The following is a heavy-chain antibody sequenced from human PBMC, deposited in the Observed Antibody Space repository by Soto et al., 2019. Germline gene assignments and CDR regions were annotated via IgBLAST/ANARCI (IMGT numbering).Heavy chain of an antibody. J-gene: IGHJ4*02. CDR2: IYWNDDK. CDR1: GFSLRTTGVG. D-gene: IGHD3-16*01. V-gene: IGHV2-5*01. Sequence: QITLKESGPTLVEPTQTLTLTCTYSGFSLRTTGVGVGWIRQPPGKALEWLGIIYWNDDKRYSPSLKNRFTLTGYISTSQVVLTMTNMDPVDTATYYCAHTWGLPFDYWGQGTLVIVSS. CDR3: AHTWGLPFDY.